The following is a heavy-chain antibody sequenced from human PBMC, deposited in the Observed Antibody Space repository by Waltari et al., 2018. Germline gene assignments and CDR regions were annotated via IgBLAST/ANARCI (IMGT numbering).Heavy chain of an antibody. CDR2: SNTDGSST. CDR1: GFTFSSYW. D-gene: IGHD1-7*01. CDR3: AELSSSAFHI. V-gene: IGHV3-74*01. J-gene: IGHJ3*02. Sequence: EVQLVESGGCLVQPGESLRLSCAASGFTFSSYWMHWVRQAPGKGLAWVSRSNTDGSSTSYADSVMGRSTISRDNAKNTLYLQMNSLTVDDTAVYYCAELSSSAFHIWGQGTMVTVSS.